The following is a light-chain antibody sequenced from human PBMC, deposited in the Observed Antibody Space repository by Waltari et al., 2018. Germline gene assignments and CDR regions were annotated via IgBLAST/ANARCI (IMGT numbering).Light chain of an antibody. Sequence: EIVLTQPPATLSSPHGERATLPCRASQSVTRFSLTCYQQKLGQAPRLLNYGTSSRATGIPDRFSGSWSGTYFTLTSSRLAPEYFAVYYCQRDDGDVVTFGGGTKVEI. CDR1: QSVTRFS. CDR2: GTS. V-gene: IGKV3-20*01. CDR3: QRDDGDVVT. J-gene: IGKJ4*01.